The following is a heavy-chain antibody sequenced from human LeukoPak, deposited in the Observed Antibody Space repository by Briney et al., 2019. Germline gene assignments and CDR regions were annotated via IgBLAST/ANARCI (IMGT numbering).Heavy chain of an antibody. V-gene: IGHV5-51*01. CDR3: ARQGSYDNSGYSFDY. CDR2: IYPGNADA. Sequence: GESLKISCKASGYSLINHWIGWVRQMPGKGLDWMGIIYPGNADATYSPSFQGQVTISADKSTTTVYLQWSSLKASDTAMYYCARQGSYDNSGYSFDYWGQGTWSPSPQ. D-gene: IGHD3-22*01. CDR1: GYSLINHW. J-gene: IGHJ4*02.